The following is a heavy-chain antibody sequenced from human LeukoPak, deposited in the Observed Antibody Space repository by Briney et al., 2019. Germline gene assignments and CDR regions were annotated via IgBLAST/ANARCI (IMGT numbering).Heavy chain of an antibody. J-gene: IGHJ6*02. Sequence: SETLSLTCTVSGGSTSSDYWSWIRQSPGKGLEWVGYVYNSGDTGKNPSLKSRVTILLDTSKNQCSLKLTSVSAADTAVYYCAKAQTYYYDSSGYYTTYYYYYGMDVWGQGTTVTVSS. D-gene: IGHD3-22*01. CDR2: VYNSGDT. CDR3: AKAQTYYYDSSGYYTTYYYYYGMDV. V-gene: IGHV4-59*08. CDR1: GGSTSSDY.